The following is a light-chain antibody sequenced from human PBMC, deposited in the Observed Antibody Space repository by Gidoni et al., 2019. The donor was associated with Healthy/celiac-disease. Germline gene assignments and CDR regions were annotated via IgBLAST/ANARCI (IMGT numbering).Light chain of an antibody. CDR2: AAS. J-gene: IGKJ1*01. Sequence: DIQMSQSPSSLSASVGDRVTITCRARQSISRYLNWYQQKPGKSPKLLIYAASSLKSGVPSRFSGSGSGTDFTLTISSLQPEEFATYYCQQSYSTPWTFGQGTKVEIK. CDR1: QSISRY. CDR3: QQSYSTPWT. V-gene: IGKV1-39*01.